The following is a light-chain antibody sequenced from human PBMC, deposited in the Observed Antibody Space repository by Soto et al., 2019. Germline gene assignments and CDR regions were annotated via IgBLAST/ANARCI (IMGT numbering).Light chain of an antibody. CDR3: QQYLDWPRT. CDR2: GAS. J-gene: IGKJ1*01. V-gene: IGKV3-15*01. CDR1: QSVGAD. Sequence: EIVMTQSPATLSLSPGERATLSCRASQSVGADLVWYQQKPGRAPRLLIYGASNRATGVPDRFSGSGAGTLFTLTISNLQPVDFAVYYCQQYLDWPRTFGQGTKVDIK.